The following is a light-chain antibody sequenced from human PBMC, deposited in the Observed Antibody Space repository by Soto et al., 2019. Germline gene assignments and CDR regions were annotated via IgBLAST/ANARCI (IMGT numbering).Light chain of an antibody. CDR2: GAS. CDR1: QSINSNY. CDR3: QQYDSSPRT. V-gene: IGKV3-20*01. J-gene: IGKJ1*01. Sequence: EIVLTQSPDTLSLSPGERATLSCRASQSINSNYLAWYQQKPGQGPRHLIYGASSRATGMTDRFSGSGSGTDFTLTISRLEPEDFAVYYCQQYDSSPRTFGQGTKVEIK.